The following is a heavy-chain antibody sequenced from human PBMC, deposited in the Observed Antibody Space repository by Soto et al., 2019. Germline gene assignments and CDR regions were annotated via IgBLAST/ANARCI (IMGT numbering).Heavy chain of an antibody. J-gene: IGHJ5*01. CDR3: AKDLASGWPVKPDS. Sequence: QVQLVESGGGVVQPGRSLRLSCAASGFSISRHGMYWVRQAPGKGLECVATILEDGDKKYYADSVKGRFTISRDNSKNTVFLQMNDLRVEDTALYFCAKDLASGWPVKPDSWGQGTLVTVSS. D-gene: IGHD6-25*01. CDR1: GFSISRHG. V-gene: IGHV3-30*18. CDR2: ILEDGDKK.